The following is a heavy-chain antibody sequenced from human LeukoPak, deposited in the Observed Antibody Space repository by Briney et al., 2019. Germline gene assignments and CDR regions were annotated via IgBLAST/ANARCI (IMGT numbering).Heavy chain of an antibody. V-gene: IGHV3-43*02. CDR3: ARESETSGWYDY. CDR2: ISGDGVST. J-gene: IGHJ4*02. D-gene: IGHD6-19*01. CDR1: GFIFDNYA. Sequence: GGSLRLSCAAPGFIFDNYAIHWVRQAPGKGLGWVSLISGDGVSTFYADSVRGRFTISRDNTRKSLSLQMSSLRSEDTALYYCARESETSGWYDYWGQGTLVTVSS.